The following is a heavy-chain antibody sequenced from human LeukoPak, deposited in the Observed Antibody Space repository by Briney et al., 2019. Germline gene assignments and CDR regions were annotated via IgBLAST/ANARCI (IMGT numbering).Heavy chain of an antibody. Sequence: GGSLRLSCAASGFTFSSYAMHWVRQAPGTGLEWVAVISYDGSNKYYADSVKGRFTISRDNSKNTLYLQMNSLRAEDTAVYYCVRAGPTIAVAANNWFDPWGQGTLVTVSS. D-gene: IGHD6-19*01. CDR2: ISYDGSNK. V-gene: IGHV3-30*04. J-gene: IGHJ5*02. CDR3: VRAGPTIAVAANNWFDP. CDR1: GFTFSSYA.